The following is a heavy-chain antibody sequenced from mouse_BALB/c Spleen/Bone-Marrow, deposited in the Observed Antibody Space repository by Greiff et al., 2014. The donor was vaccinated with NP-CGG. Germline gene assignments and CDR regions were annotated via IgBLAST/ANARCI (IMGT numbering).Heavy chain of an antibody. CDR2: IWADGST. V-gene: IGHV2-9*02. D-gene: IGHD1-2*01. CDR3: ARITTATGAMDY. Sequence: VKLVESGPGLVAPSQSLSTTCTVSGFSLANYGVRWVRQPPGKGLEWLGVIWADGSTNYNSALMSRLSISKDNSKSQVFFKMNSLQTDDTAMYYCARITTATGAMDYWGQGTSVTVSS. J-gene: IGHJ4*01. CDR1: GFSLANYG.